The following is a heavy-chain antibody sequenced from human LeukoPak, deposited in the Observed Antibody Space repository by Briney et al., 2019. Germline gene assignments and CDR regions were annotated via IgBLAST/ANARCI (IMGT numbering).Heavy chain of an antibody. V-gene: IGHV4-34*01. D-gene: IGHD6-6*01. CDR2: INHSGST. CDR1: GGSFSGYY. J-gene: IGHJ4*02. Sequence: PSETLSLTCAVYGGSFSGYYWSWIRQPPGKGLEWIGEINHSGSTNCNPSLKSRVTISVDTSKNQFSLKLSSVTAADTAVYYCARLGIAARPGFIAAANWGQGTLVTVSS. CDR3: ARLGIAARPGFIAAAN.